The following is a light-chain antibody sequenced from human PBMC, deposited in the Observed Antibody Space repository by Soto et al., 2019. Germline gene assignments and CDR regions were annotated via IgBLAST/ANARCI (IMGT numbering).Light chain of an antibody. CDR3: RQYNNWPAIT. CDR2: GAS. Sequence: EIVMTQSPATLSVSPGERATLSCRASQSVRSNFAWYQQKPGQAPRLLIYGASTRATGIPARFSGSGSGTEFTLTISSLQSEDFAVYYCRQYNNWPAITFGQGTRMAIK. V-gene: IGKV3D-15*01. J-gene: IGKJ5*01. CDR1: QSVRSN.